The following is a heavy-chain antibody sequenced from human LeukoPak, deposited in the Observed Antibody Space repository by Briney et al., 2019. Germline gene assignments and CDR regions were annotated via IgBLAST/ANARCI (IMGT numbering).Heavy chain of an antibody. J-gene: IGHJ3*02. D-gene: IGHD6-6*01. CDR2: IDPNSGGT. V-gene: IGHV1-2*02. Sequence: ASVKVSCKASGYTFTGYYMHWVRQAPGQGLEWMGWIDPNSGGTNYAQKFQGRVTMTRDTSISTAYMELSRLRSDDTAVYYCASSWVNISPSSGFAFDIWGQGTMVTVSS. CDR3: ASSWVNISPSSGFAFDI. CDR1: GYTFTGYY.